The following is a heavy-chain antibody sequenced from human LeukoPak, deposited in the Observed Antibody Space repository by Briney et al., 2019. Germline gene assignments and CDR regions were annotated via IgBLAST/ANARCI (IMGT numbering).Heavy chain of an antibody. CDR1: GGSVSSHY. V-gene: IGHV4-4*07. Sequence: PSETLSLTCTVSGGSVSSHYWSWIRQPAGKGLEWIGLISAGGSTNYNPSLKSRVTMSVDTSKNQFSLKLSSVTAADTAVYYCARDQNDFWSGYYFDYYYMDVWGKGTTVTVSS. D-gene: IGHD3-3*01. J-gene: IGHJ6*03. CDR2: ISAGGST. CDR3: ARDQNDFWSGYYFDYYYMDV.